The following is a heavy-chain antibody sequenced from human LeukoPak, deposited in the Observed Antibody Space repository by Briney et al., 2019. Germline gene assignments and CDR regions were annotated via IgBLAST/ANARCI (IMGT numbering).Heavy chain of an antibody. CDR1: GFTFSSHA. CDR3: AKLAPERSVRYFDWLYYFDY. CDR2: ISGSGGST. Sequence: GGSLRLSCAASGFTFSSHAMSWVRQAPGKGLEWVSAISGSGGSTYYADSVKGRFTISRDNSKNTLYLQMNSLRAEDTAVYYCAKLAPERSVRYFDWLYYFDYWGQGTLVTVSS. D-gene: IGHD3-9*01. V-gene: IGHV3-23*01. J-gene: IGHJ4*02.